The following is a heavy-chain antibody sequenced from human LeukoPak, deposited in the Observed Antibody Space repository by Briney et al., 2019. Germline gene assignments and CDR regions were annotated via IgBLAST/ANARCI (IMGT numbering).Heavy chain of an antibody. CDR1: GFTFTSYS. CDR2: ISGGGGST. J-gene: IGHJ4*02. Sequence: GGSLRLSCAASGFTFTSYSMNWVRQAPGKGLEWVSTISGGGGSTYYADSVKGRFTISRDNSKNMLYLQVNSLRAEDTAVYYCAKGGKWDVTPFDYWGQGTLVTVSS. D-gene: IGHD1-26*01. CDR3: AKGGKWDVTPFDY. V-gene: IGHV3-23*01.